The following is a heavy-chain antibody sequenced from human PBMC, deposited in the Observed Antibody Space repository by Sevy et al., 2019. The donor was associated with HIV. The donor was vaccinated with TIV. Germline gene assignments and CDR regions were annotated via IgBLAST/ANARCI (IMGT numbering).Heavy chain of an antibody. CDR2: ISWNSGSI. D-gene: IGHD2-15*01. V-gene: IGHV3-9*01. CDR3: AKDMRYCSGGSCYNYGMDV. J-gene: IGHJ6*02. CDR1: GFTFDDYA. Sequence: GGSLRLSCAASGFTFDDYAMHWVRQAPGKGLEWVSGISWNSGSIGYAGSVKGRFTISRDNAKNSLYQQMNSLRAEDTALYYCAKDMRYCSGGSCYNYGMDVWGQGTTVTVSS.